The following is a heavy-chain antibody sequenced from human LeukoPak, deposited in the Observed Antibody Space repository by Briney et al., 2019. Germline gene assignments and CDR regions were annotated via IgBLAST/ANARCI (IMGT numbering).Heavy chain of an antibody. D-gene: IGHD1-26*01. V-gene: IGHV3-23*01. Sequence: GGSLRLSCAASGFTFSSYAMSWVRQAPGKGLEWVSAISGSGGSTYYADSVKGRFTISRDNAKNSLYLQMNSLRDEDTAVYYCASSGSYRFDYWGQGTLVTVSS. CDR1: GFTFSSYA. J-gene: IGHJ4*02. CDR3: ASSGSYRFDY. CDR2: ISGSGGST.